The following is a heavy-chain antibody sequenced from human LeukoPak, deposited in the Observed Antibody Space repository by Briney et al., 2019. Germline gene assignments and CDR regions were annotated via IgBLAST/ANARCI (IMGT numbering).Heavy chain of an antibody. CDR3: ARMSSTQVSPHSIDY. CDR1: GGSISSYY. V-gene: IGHV4-4*07. D-gene: IGHD2/OR15-2a*01. J-gene: IGHJ4*02. Sequence: SETLSLTCTVSGGSISSYYWSWIRQPAGKGLEWIGRIYTSGSTNYNPSLKSRVTMSVDTSKNQFSLKLSSVTAADTAVYYCARMSSTQVSPHSIDYWGQGTLVTVSS. CDR2: IYTSGST.